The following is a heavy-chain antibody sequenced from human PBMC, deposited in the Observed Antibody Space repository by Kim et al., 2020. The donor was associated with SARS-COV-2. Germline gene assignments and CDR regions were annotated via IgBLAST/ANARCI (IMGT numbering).Heavy chain of an antibody. V-gene: IGHV4-39*07. Sequence: SETLSLTCTVSGGSISSSSYYWGWIRQPPGKGLEWIGSIYYSGSTYYNPSLKSRVTISVDTSKNQFSLKLSSVTAADTAVYYCARDPVRGLGWLFDDAFDIWGQGTMVTVSS. CDR1: GGSISSSSYY. CDR3: ARDPVRGLGWLFDDAFDI. CDR2: IYYSGST. D-gene: IGHD3-9*01. J-gene: IGHJ3*02.